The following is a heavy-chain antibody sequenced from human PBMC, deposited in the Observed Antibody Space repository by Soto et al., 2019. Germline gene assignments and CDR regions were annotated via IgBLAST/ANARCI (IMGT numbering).Heavy chain of an antibody. CDR2: INHSGST. Sequence: SETLSLTCAVYGGSFSGYYWSWIRQPPGKGLEWIGEINHSGSTNYNPSLKSRVTISVDTSKNQFSLKLSSVTAADTAVYYCARGGGIAASPLGYWGQGTLVTVSS. CDR1: GGSFSGYY. D-gene: IGHD6-6*01. J-gene: IGHJ4*02. V-gene: IGHV4-34*01. CDR3: ARGGGIAASPLGY.